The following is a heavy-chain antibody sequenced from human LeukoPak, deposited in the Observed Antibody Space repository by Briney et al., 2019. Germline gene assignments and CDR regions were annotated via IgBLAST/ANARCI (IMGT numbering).Heavy chain of an antibody. V-gene: IGHV1-2*02. Sequence: ASVKVSCKASGYTFTSYGISWVRQAPGQGLEWMGWINPTSGGTKYAQKFQGRVTMTRDTSISTAYMELSRLRSDDTAVYYCARSQWLIDASIDYWGQGTLVTVSS. D-gene: IGHD6-19*01. J-gene: IGHJ4*02. CDR3: ARSQWLIDASIDY. CDR2: INPTSGGT. CDR1: GYTFTSYG.